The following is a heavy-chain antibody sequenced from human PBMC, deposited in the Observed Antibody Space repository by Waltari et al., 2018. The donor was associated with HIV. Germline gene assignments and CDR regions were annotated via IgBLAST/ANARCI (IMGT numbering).Heavy chain of an antibody. CDR3: ARGGYSSGWLLDY. D-gene: IGHD6-19*01. V-gene: IGHV3-53*01. CDR2: IYIGGST. J-gene: IGHJ4*02. Sequence: EVQLVESGGGLIQPGGSLRLSCAASGFTVSSNYMSWVRQAPGKGLAWVSVIYIGGSTYYADSVKGRFTISRDNSKNTLYLQMNSLRAEDTAVYYCARGGYSSGWLLDYWGQGTLVTVSS. CDR1: GFTVSSNY.